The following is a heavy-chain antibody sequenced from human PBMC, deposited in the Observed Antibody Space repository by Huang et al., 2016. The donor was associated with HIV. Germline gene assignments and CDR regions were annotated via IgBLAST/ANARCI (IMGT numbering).Heavy chain of an antibody. J-gene: IGHJ4*02. V-gene: IGHV3-30*18. CDR3: AKESRWYSDLDN. D-gene: IGHD2-15*01. CDR2: ISDDGSNG. Sequence: QVQLVESGGGVVQPGRSLRLSCVASGFTFNNFGMHWVRQAPGKGLEWVAVISDDGSNGCYSESVKGRFTISRDNPMDTLYLQMNSLRPDDTAVYYCAKESRWYSDLDNWGQGTLVTVSS. CDR1: GFTFNNFG.